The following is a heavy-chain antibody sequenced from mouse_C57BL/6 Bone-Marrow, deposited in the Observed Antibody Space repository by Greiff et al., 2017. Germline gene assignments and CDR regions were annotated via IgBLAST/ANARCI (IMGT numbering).Heavy chain of an antibody. CDR1: GYTFTSYG. CDR2: IYPRSGNT. CDR3: AALLRYGYFDV. D-gene: IGHD1-2*01. J-gene: IGHJ1*03. Sequence: VQLQQSGAELARPGASVKLSCKASGYTFTSYGISWVKQRTGQGLEWIGEIYPRSGNTYYNEKFKGKATLTADKSSSTAYMELRSLTSEDAAVYFCAALLRYGYFDVWGTGTTVTVSS. V-gene: IGHV1-81*01.